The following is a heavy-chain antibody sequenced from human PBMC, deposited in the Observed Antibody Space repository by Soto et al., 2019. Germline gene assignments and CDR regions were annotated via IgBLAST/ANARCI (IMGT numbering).Heavy chain of an antibody. Sequence: QVQLVQSGTEVKTPGASVKVSCKTAGYTFTNYALHWVRQAPGQSLEWMGWINGGTGNTKYSQKFQGRVTMTRDTSASTAYMELRSLRSEDTAVYYCTREGVAYYYGMDVWGQGTTVTVSS. CDR2: INGGTGNT. D-gene: IGHD3-16*01. V-gene: IGHV1-3*01. CDR3: TREGVAYYYGMDV. J-gene: IGHJ6*02. CDR1: GYTFTNYA.